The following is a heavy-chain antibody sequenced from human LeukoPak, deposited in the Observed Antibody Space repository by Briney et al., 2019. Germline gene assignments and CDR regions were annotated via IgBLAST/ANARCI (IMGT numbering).Heavy chain of an antibody. CDR3: ARVRYFDSSGYYYDFDP. J-gene: IGHJ5*02. Sequence: MASETLSLTCTVSGYSISTGYYWGWIRQPPGKGPEWIGDFYHSGKTYYNPSLKSRLTISVDTSRNQFSLTVRSVTAADTAVYYCARVRYFDSSGYYYDFDPWGQGTLVTVSS. CDR1: GYSISTGYY. D-gene: IGHD3-22*01. CDR2: FYHSGKT. V-gene: IGHV4-38-2*02.